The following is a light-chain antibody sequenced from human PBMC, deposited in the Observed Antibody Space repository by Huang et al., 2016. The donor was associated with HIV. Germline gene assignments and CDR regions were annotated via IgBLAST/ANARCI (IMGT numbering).Light chain of an antibody. J-gene: IGKJ4*01. CDR1: QSLLYNLNSKNY. CDR3: QQYYRNPQT. CDR2: WSA. Sequence: DIVMTQSPDSLSISPGERATINCKSSQSLLYNLNSKNYLAWFQKRPGQPPKLLFHWSASRQSGIPKRFSASGSRTDFTLTIDNLQTEDVAIYYCQQYYRNPQTVGRGTAVEI. V-gene: IGKV4-1*01.